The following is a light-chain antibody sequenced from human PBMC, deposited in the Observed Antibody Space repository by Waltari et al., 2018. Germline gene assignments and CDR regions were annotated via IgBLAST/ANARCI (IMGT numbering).Light chain of an antibody. CDR1: QSLLFDSHNMNY. J-gene: IGKJ2*01. CDR3: QQHYSTPYT. Sequence: VVTQPPDSLAASLGERATITCHSRQSLLFDSHNMNYLSWYQQRPGQPPRLLIFWASARESGVPDRFTGSGSGTHFTLTISGLQAEDVAVYYCQQHYSTPYTFGLGTRLEIK. V-gene: IGKV4-1*01. CDR2: WAS.